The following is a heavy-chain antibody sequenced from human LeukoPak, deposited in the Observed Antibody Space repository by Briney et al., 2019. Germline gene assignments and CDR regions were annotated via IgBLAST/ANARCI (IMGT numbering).Heavy chain of an antibody. CDR1: GFTFSSYE. J-gene: IGHJ4*02. CDR3: ARDHSSVIDY. D-gene: IGHD3-22*01. CDR2: IGSSGNTI. Sequence: PGGSLRLSCAASGFTFSSYEMNWVRQAPGKGLEWVSYIGSSGNTIYYADSVKGRFTISRDNAKNSLYLQMNSLRAEDTAVYYCARDHSSVIDYWGQGTLVTVSS. V-gene: IGHV3-48*03.